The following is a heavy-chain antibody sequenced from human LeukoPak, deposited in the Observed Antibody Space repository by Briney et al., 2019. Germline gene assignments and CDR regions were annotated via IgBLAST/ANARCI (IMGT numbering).Heavy chain of an antibody. V-gene: IGHV1-18*01. CDR2: ISGENDNS. CDR1: GHTFATYD. CDR3: ARGVAGTCRSSSCYANWFDP. Sequence: ASVKVSCKASGHTFATYDVTWVRQAPGQGLEWMGWISGENDNSRFAQKFRGRLIVTIDTSTTTSYMELRSLKYDDTAIYYCARGVAGTCRSSSCYANWFDPWGQGTLVTVSS. D-gene: IGHD2-2*01. J-gene: IGHJ5*02.